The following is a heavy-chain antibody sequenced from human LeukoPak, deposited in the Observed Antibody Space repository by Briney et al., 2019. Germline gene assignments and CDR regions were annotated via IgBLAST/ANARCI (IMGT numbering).Heavy chain of an antibody. J-gene: IGHJ6*03. CDR1: GFTFSSYG. CDR2: IRYDGSNK. CDR3: AKGGGSGSPKYMDV. V-gene: IGHV3-30*02. Sequence: GGSLRLSCAASGFTFSSYGMHWVRQAPGKGLEWVAFIRYDGSNKYYADSVKGRFTISRDNSKNTLYLQMNSLRAEDTAVYYCAKGGGSGSPKYMDVWGKGTTVTISS. D-gene: IGHD3-10*01.